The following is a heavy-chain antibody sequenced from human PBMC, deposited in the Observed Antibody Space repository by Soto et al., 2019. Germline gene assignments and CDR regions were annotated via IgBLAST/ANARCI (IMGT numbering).Heavy chain of an antibody. D-gene: IGHD2-8*01. CDR1: GYTFTSYD. CDR3: AKNGQPPYYYYGMDV. CDR2: VSGYNGDT. J-gene: IGHJ6*02. V-gene: IGHV1-18*01. Sequence: ASVKVSCKASGYTFTSYDINWVRQAPGQGLEWMGWVSGYNGDTKYAQKVQGRVTMTIDTSTYTAYMELRSLTSDDTAKYYCAKNGQPPYYYYGMDVWGQGTTVTVSS.